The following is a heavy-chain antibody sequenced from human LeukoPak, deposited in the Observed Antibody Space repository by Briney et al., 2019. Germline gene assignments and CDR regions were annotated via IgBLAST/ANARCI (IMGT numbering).Heavy chain of an antibody. V-gene: IGHV3-23*01. CDR2: ISGSGGRT. CDR1: GFTFRSYA. Sequence: GGSLRLPCAASGFTFRSYAMIWVRQAPGKGLEGVSAISGSGGRTYYPDPVKGRFTISRDNSKNTLYLQMNRLRAEDPAVYYCAKDEGDSGYSGYDSRPSFDYWGQGTLVTVSS. J-gene: IGHJ4*02. CDR3: AKDEGDSGYSGYDSRPSFDY. D-gene: IGHD5-12*01.